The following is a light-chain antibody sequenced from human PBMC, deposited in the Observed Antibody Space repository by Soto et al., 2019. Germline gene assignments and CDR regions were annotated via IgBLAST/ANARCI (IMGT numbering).Light chain of an antibody. V-gene: IGKV3-15*01. CDR2: GAS. CDR3: QHWWT. CDR1: QSVSSN. Sequence: EIVMTQSPATLSVSPGERATLSCRASQSVSSNLAWYQQKPGQAPRLLIYGASSRATGVPARFSGGGSGTEFTLTISTLQSEDSAVYCCQHWWTFGQGTKV. J-gene: IGKJ1*01.